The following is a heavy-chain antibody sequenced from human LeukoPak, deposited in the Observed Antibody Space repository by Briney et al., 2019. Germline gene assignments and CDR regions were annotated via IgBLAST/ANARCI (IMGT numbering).Heavy chain of an antibody. V-gene: IGHV1-2*06. Sequence: ASVKVSCKASGYTFTSYYMHWVRQAPGQGLEWMGRINPNSGGTNYAQKFQGRVTMTRDTSISTAYMELSRLRSDDTAVYYCARARYDSSGYSFNYWGQGTPVTVSS. CDR3: ARARYDSSGYSFNY. CDR1: GYTFTSYY. J-gene: IGHJ4*02. CDR2: INPNSGGT. D-gene: IGHD3-22*01.